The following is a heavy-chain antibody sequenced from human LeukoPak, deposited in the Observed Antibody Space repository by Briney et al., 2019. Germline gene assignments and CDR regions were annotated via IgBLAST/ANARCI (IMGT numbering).Heavy chain of an antibody. CDR2: IYYSGST. CDR3: AREGEGYSYGPDY. CDR1: GGSISSGGYY. D-gene: IGHD5-18*01. Sequence: SQTLSLTCTVSGGSISSGGYYWSWIRQHPGKGLEWIGYIYYSGSTYYNPSLKSRVTISVDTSKNQFSLKRSSVTAADTAVYYCAREGEGYSYGPDYWGQGTLVTVSS. J-gene: IGHJ4*02. V-gene: IGHV4-31*03.